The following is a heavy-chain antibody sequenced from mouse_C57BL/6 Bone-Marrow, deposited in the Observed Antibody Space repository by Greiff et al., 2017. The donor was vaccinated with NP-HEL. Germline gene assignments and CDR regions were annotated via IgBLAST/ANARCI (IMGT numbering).Heavy chain of an antibody. J-gene: IGHJ2*01. CDR3: ARGGAITTVVAPDY. V-gene: IGHV1-69*01. Sequence: VQLQQPGAELVMPGASVKLSCKASGYTFTSYWMHWVKQRPGQGLEWIGEIDPSDSYTNYNQKFKGKSTLTVDKSSSTAYMQLSSLTSEDSAVYDCARGGAITTVVAPDYWGQGTTLTVSA. D-gene: IGHD1-1*01. CDR2: IDPSDSYT. CDR1: GYTFTSYW.